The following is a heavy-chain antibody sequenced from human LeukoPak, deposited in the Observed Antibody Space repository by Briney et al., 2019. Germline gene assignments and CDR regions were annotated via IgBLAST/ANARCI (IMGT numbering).Heavy chain of an antibody. CDR3: ARVAAVAGTGNWFDP. D-gene: IGHD6-19*01. Sequence: SETLSLTCTVSGGSISSGSYYWSWIRQPAGKGLEWIGRIYTSGSTNYNPSLKSRVTISVDTSKNQFSLKLSSVTAADTAVYYCARVAAVAGTGNWFDPWGQGTLVTVPS. J-gene: IGHJ5*02. CDR2: IYTSGST. V-gene: IGHV4-61*02. CDR1: GGSISSGSYY.